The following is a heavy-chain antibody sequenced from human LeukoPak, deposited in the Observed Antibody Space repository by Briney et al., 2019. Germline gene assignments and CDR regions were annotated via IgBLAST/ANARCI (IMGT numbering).Heavy chain of an antibody. V-gene: IGHV1-2*02. CDR2: GGT. J-gene: IGHJ6*03. CDR3: ARDGGSYSGGGLDYYYYMDV. D-gene: IGHD1-26*01. Sequence: GGTNYAQKFQGRVTMTRDTSISTAYMELSRLRSDDTAVYYCARDGGSYSGGGLDYYYYMDVWGKGTTVTVSS.